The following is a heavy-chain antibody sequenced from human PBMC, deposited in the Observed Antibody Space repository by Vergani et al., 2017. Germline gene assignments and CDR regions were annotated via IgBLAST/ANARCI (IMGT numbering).Heavy chain of an antibody. J-gene: IGHJ4*02. D-gene: IGHD6-19*01. Sequence: QVQLQQWGAGLLKPSETLSLTCAVYGGSFSGYYWSWIRQPPGRGLEWIGEINHSGSTNYNPSLKSRVTISVDTSKNQFSLKVSSVTAADTAVYYCARGDSSGWYGYWGQGTLVTVSS. V-gene: IGHV4-34*01. CDR2: INHSGST. CDR1: GGSFSGYY. CDR3: ARGDSSGWYGY.